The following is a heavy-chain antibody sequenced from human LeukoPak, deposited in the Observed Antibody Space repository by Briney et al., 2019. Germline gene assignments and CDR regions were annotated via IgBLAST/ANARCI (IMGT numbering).Heavy chain of an antibody. Sequence: GGSLRLSCAASGFTFSSYAMHWVRQAPGKGLERVAVISYDGSNKYYADSVKGRFTISRDNSKNTLYLQMNSLRAEDTAVYYCAREGVLRFLEWPLKNWFDPWGQGTLVTVSS. CDR1: GFTFSSYA. CDR2: ISYDGSNK. V-gene: IGHV3-30*04. D-gene: IGHD3-3*01. CDR3: AREGVLRFLEWPLKNWFDP. J-gene: IGHJ5*02.